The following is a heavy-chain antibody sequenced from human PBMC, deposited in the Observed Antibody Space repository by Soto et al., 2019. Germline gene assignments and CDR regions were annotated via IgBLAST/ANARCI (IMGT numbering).Heavy chain of an antibody. J-gene: IGHJ6*02. CDR3: ETPGGFGMVV. Sequence: LGASLKSSSKGSRYSFTSYRFTWVRQMPWRGLEWMGRIDPSDHYTNYSPSFQGHVTISAEKSSSTAYLQWSSLQASDTARYYCETPGGFGMVVSG. D-gene: IGHD5-12*01. V-gene: IGHV5-10-1*01. CDR1: RYSFTSYR. CDR2: IDPSDHYT.